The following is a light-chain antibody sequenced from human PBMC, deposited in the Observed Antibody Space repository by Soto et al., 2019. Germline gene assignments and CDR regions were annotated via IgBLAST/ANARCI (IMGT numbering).Light chain of an antibody. Sequence: DMEMTQSPYSLSASVGDRVTITCRACQGISNYLNWYQHTPGKVPKLLIYAAPNLQSGVPTRFSGSEYGTDGTLTINSLQPEDVATYYCQQSYGTPLTFGGGNKIEIK. CDR1: QGISNY. CDR3: QQSYGTPLT. J-gene: IGKJ4*01. V-gene: IGKV1-39*01. CDR2: AAP.